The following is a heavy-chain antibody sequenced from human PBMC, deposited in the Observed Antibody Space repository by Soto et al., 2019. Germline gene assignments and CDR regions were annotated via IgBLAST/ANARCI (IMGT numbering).Heavy chain of an antibody. D-gene: IGHD6-13*01. Sequence: ASVKVSCKASGYTLTSYAMHWVRQAPGQRLEWMGWINAGNGNTKYSQKFQGRVTITRDTSASTAYMELSSLRSEDTAVYYCARGEGQQLAPTLDWFEPWGQRTLVSVSS. CDR3: ARGEGQQLAPTLDWFEP. J-gene: IGHJ5*02. CDR2: INAGNGNT. V-gene: IGHV1-3*01. CDR1: GYTLTSYA.